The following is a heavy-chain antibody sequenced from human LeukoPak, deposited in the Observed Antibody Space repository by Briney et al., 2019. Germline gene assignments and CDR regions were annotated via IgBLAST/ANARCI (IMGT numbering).Heavy chain of an antibody. CDR2: ISSSSSYI. CDR3: ARDSIVGAFMAFGI. CDR1: GFTFSSYS. D-gene: IGHD1-26*01. J-gene: IGHJ3*02. V-gene: IGHV3-21*01. Sequence: GGSLRLSCAASGFTFSSYSMNWVRQAPGKGLEWVSSISSSSSYIYYADSVKGRFTISRDNAKNSLYLQMNSLRAEDTAVYYCARDSIVGAFMAFGIWGQGTMVTVSS.